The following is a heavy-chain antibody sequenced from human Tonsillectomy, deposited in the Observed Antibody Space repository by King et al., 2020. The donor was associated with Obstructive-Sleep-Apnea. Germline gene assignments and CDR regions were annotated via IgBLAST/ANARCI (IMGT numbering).Heavy chain of an antibody. CDR1: GFTFSNYW. J-gene: IGHJ6*02. CDR2: INKDGGEK. V-gene: IGHV3-7*03. D-gene: IGHD2-15*01. CDR3: SGGSALVVVADTYYYYGMDV. Sequence: QLVQSGGGLVQRGGSVRLSCAASGFTFSNYWMSWVRQAPGKGLEWVANINKDGGEKYYVDSVKGRFTISRDNAKNSLYLQMNSLRAEDTAVYYCSGGSALVVVADTYYYYGMDVWGQGTTVTVSS.